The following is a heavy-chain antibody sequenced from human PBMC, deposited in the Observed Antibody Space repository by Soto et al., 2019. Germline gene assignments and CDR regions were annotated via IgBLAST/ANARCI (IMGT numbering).Heavy chain of an antibody. CDR1: GGSISSGGYY. CDR3: ASAPPAGTLSWFDP. Sequence: SETLSLTCTVSGGSISSGGYYWSWIRQHPGKGLEWIGYIYYSGSTYYNPSLKSRVTISVDTSKNQFSLKLSSVTAADTAVYYCASAPPAGTLSWFDPWGQGTLVTVSS. D-gene: IGHD6-13*01. J-gene: IGHJ5*02. CDR2: IYYSGST. V-gene: IGHV4-31*03.